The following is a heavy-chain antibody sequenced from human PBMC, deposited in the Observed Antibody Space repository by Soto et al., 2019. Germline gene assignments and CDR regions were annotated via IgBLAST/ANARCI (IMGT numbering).Heavy chain of an antibody. CDR3: ARPGLYYDSSGYYYLARIDY. CDR1: GGSISSSSYY. V-gene: IGHV4-39*01. CDR2: IYYSGST. D-gene: IGHD3-22*01. Sequence: PSETLSLTCTVSGGSISSSSYYWGWIRQPPGKGLEWIGSIYYSGSTYYNPSLKSRVTISVDTSKNQFSLKLSSVTAADTAVYYCARPGLYYDSSGYYYLARIDYWGQGTLVTVSS. J-gene: IGHJ4*02.